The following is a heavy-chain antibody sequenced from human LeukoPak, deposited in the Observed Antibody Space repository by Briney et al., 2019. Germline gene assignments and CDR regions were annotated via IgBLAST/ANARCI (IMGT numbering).Heavy chain of an antibody. D-gene: IGHD2-2*02. Sequence: ASVKVSCKASGYTFTGYYMHWVRQAPGQGLEWMGWINPNSGDTNYAQKFQGRVTMTRDTSISTAYMELSRLRSDDTAVYYCARHRDIVVVPAAIRGFDPWGQGTLVTVSS. CDR1: GYTFTGYY. V-gene: IGHV1-2*02. CDR3: ARHRDIVVVPAAIRGFDP. CDR2: INPNSGDT. J-gene: IGHJ5*02.